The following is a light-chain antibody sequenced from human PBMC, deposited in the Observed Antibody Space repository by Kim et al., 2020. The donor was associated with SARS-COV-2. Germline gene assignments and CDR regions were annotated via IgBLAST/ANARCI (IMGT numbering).Light chain of an antibody. CDR2: DAF. CDR3: QQYDNYPWT. CDR1: QSVGGW. J-gene: IGKJ1*01. V-gene: IGKV1-5*01. Sequence: DIQMTQSPPTLSAYVGDRVSISCRASQSVGGWLAWYQQKPGRAPKVLIYDAFSLESGVPSRFSGSGSGTEFTLTISSLQAEDFATYYCQQYDNYPWTFGQGTKVDIK.